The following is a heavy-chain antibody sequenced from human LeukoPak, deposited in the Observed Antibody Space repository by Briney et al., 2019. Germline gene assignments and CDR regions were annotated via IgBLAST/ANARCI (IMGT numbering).Heavy chain of an antibody. J-gene: IGHJ4*02. CDR3: ARDIGGRYSWYYFDY. D-gene: IGHD2-8*01. Sequence: SETLSLTCAVSGDSISSSNWWNWIRQPPGKGLEWIGYIYYSGSTNYNPSLKSRVTMSVDTSKNHFSLKMSSVTAADTAVYYCARDIGGRYSWYYFDYWGRGTLVTVSS. CDR2: IYYSGST. V-gene: IGHV4-28*03. CDR1: GDSISSSNW.